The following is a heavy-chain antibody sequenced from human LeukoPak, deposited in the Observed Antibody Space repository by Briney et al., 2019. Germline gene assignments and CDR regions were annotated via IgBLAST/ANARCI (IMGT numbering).Heavy chain of an antibody. CDR3: ARGPRATVTRCFDP. D-gene: IGHD4-17*01. CDR1: GGSFSGYY. J-gene: IGHJ5*02. CDR2: INHSGST. Sequence: PSETLSLTCAVYGGSFSGYYWSWIRQPPGKGLEWIGEINHSGSTNYNPSLKGRVTISVDTSKNQFSLKLSSVTAADTAVYYCARGPRATVTRCFDPWGQGTLVTVSS. V-gene: IGHV4-34*01.